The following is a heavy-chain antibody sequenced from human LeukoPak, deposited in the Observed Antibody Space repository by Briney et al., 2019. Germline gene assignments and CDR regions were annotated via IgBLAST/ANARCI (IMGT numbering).Heavy chain of an antibody. J-gene: IGHJ4*02. D-gene: IGHD4-23*01. CDR3: ARYSTVVNFDY. V-gene: IGHV4-39*01. Sequence: SETLSLTCTVSGGSISSSSYYWGWIRQPPGKGLEWIGSIYYSGSTYYNPSLKSRVTISVDTSKNQLSLKLSSVTAADTAVYYCARYSTVVNFDYWGQGTLVTVSS. CDR1: GGSISSSSYY. CDR2: IYYSGST.